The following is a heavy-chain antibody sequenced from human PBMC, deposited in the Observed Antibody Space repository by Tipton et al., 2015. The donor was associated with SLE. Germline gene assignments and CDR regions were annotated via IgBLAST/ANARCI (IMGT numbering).Heavy chain of an antibody. D-gene: IGHD6-19*01. CDR1: GGSISSSSYH. V-gene: IGHV4-39*07. CDR3: ASAQDHWLVYDH. CDR2: IYYSGST. J-gene: IGHJ5*02. Sequence: TLSLTCTVSGGSISSSSYHWGWLRQSPGKGLEWIGSIYYSGSTNYNPSLKSRLTVSADTSKNQFSLKLSSVTAADTAVYYCASAQDHWLVYDHWGQGTLVTVSS.